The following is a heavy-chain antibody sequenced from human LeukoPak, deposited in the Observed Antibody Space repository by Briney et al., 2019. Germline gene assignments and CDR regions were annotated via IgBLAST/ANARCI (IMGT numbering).Heavy chain of an antibody. Sequence: GGSLRLSCAASGFSLDDYSMHWVRQAPGKGLEWVSGISWNSGSIGYADSVKGRFTISRDNAKNSPYLQMNSLRAEDTALYYCAKDKVAFRTNWFDPWGQGTLVTVSS. CDR2: ISWNSGSI. J-gene: IGHJ5*02. V-gene: IGHV3-9*01. CDR3: AKDKVAFRTNWFDP. D-gene: IGHD1/OR15-1a*01. CDR1: GFSLDDYS.